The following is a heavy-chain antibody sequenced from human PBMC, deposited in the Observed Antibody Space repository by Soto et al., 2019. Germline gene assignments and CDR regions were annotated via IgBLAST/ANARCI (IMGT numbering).Heavy chain of an antibody. J-gene: IGHJ4*02. Sequence: QVQLVQSGAEVKKPGASVKVSCKASGYTFTSYGISWVRQAPGQGLEWMGWISAYNGNTNYAQKLQGRVTMTTDTSTSTADMELRSLRSDDTAVYYCARATLVNVGGQQDKGSDYWGQGTLVTVSS. D-gene: IGHD6-13*01. V-gene: IGHV1-18*01. CDR2: ISAYNGNT. CDR3: ARATLVNVGGQQDKGSDY. CDR1: GYTFTSYG.